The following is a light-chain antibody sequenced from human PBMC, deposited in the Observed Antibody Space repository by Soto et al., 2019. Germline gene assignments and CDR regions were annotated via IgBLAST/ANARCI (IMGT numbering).Light chain of an antibody. V-gene: IGKV3-15*01. CDR3: QPYNNWPLT. CDR2: DAS. J-gene: IGKJ4*01. Sequence: EIVMTQSLATLSVSPVDRVPLXLRASQSAISNLAWYQQKPGQTPRLLIYDASTRATGVPTRFSGSRSGAEFTLTINSLQSEDFAVYYCQPYNNWPLTFGGGTKVDIK. CDR1: QSAISN.